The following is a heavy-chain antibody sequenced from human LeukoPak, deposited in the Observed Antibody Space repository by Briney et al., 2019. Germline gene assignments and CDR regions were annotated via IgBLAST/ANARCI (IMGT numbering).Heavy chain of an antibody. D-gene: IGHD4-23*01. Sequence: TGGSLRLSCAASGFTFSSYSMNWVRQAPGKGLEWVSYISSSSSTIYYADSVKGRFTISRDNAKNSLYLQMNSLRAEDTAVYYCARDEGYGGTVVFDYWGQGTLVTVSS. CDR2: ISSSSSTI. CDR1: GFTFSSYS. V-gene: IGHV3-48*01. J-gene: IGHJ4*02. CDR3: ARDEGYGGTVVFDY.